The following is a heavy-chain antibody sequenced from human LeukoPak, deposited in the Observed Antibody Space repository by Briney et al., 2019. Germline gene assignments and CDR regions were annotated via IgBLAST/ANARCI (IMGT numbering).Heavy chain of an antibody. J-gene: IGHJ6*02. CDR3: ARGGSGSPDYGMDV. D-gene: IGHD1-26*01. V-gene: IGHV3-30-3*01. Sequence: PGGSLRLSCAASGFTFSSYAMHWVRQAPGKGLEWVAVISYDGSNKYYADSVKGRFTISRDNSKNTLYLQMNSLRAEDTAVYYCARGGSGSPDYGMDVWGQGTTVTVSS. CDR1: GFTFSSYA. CDR2: ISYDGSNK.